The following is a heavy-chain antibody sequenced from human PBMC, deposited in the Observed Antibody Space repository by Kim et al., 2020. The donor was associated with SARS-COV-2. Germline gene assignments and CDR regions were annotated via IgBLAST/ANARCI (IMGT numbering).Heavy chain of an antibody. CDR2: INPSGGST. V-gene: IGHV1-46*01. J-gene: IGHJ5*02. Sequence: ASVKVSCQASGYTFTSYYIHWVRQAPGQGLEWMGIINPSGGSTNYAQKFQGRITMTRDTSTSTVYMELSRLRSEDTAVYYCAKSGGTAAGTGSRSWGQGTVVTVSS. D-gene: IGHD6-13*01. CDR3: AKSGGTAAGTGSRS. CDR1: GYTFTSYY.